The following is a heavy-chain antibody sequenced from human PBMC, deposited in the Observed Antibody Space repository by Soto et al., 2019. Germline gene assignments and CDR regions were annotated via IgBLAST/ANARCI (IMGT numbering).Heavy chain of an antibody. CDR3: ARDLKSSGWSVVDYYGMDV. D-gene: IGHD6-19*01. Sequence: ASVKVSCKASGYTFTGYYMHWVRQAPGQGLEWMGWINPNSGGTNYAQKFQGRVTMTRDTSISTAYMELSRLRSDDTAVYYCARDLKSSGWSVVDYYGMDVWGQGTTVTVSS. J-gene: IGHJ6*02. CDR2: INPNSGGT. V-gene: IGHV1-2*02. CDR1: GYTFTGYY.